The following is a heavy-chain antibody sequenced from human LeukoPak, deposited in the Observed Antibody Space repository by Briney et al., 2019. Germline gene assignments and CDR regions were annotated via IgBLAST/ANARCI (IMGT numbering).Heavy chain of an antibody. CDR3: ATGTGNEFDY. D-gene: IGHD4-23*01. CDR2: IIPIFGTA. J-gene: IGHJ4*02. Sequence: ASVKVSCKASGGTFSSYAISWVRQAPGQGLEWMGGIIPIFGTANYAQRFQGRVTMTEDTSTDTAYMELSSLRSEDTAVYYCATGTGNEFDYWGQGTLVTVSS. V-gene: IGHV1-69*06. CDR1: GGTFSSYA.